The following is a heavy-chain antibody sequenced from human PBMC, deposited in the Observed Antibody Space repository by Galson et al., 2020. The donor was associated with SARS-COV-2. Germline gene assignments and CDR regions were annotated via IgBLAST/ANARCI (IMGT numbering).Heavy chain of an antibody. V-gene: IGHV4-61*01. D-gene: IGHD3-22*01. CDR1: GGSVSSDRYY. CDR3: ARETYDSSGYYYDY. CDR2: VSYGGGS. Sequence: SETLSLTCTVSGGSVSSDRYYWSWIRQPPGKGLEWIGYVSYGGGSSYNPSLKSRVTISVDTSKNQFSLKVSSVTAADTALYYCARETYDSSGYYYDYWSQGTLVTVSS. J-gene: IGHJ4*02.